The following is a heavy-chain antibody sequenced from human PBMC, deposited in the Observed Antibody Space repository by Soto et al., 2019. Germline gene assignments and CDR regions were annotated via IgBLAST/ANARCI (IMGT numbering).Heavy chain of an antibody. Sequence: QVQLVQSGAEVKKPGSSVTVSCKASGGTFGNSAISWVRQAPGQGLEWMGGIIPIFPTPDYAQTFQGRGTITADESTSTAHKKLASLRSEDTAVYYYARDNVRLQLRRNYYSAMDVWGQGTTVPVSS. D-gene: IGHD5-12*01. CDR3: ARDNVRLQLRRNYYSAMDV. CDR2: IIPIFPTP. J-gene: IGHJ6*02. CDR1: GGTFGNSA. V-gene: IGHV1-69*12.